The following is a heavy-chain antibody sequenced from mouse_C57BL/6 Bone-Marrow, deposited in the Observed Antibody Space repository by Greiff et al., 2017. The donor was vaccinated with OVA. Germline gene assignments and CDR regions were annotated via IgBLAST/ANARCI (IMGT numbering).Heavy chain of an antibody. CDR3: AITTVVAIDY. CDR2: IYPGDGDT. V-gene: IGHV1-82*01. CDR1: GYAFSSSW. D-gene: IGHD1-1*01. Sequence: VQLVESGPELVKPGASVKISCKASGYAFSSSWMNWVKQRPGKGLEWIGRIYPGDGDTNYNGKFKGKATLTADKSSSTAYMQLSSLTSEDSAVYFCAITTVVAIDYWGQGTTLTVSS. J-gene: IGHJ2*01.